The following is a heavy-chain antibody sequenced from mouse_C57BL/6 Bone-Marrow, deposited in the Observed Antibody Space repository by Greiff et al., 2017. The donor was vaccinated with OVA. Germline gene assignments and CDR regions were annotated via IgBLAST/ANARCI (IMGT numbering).Heavy chain of an antibody. Sequence: EVKVVESGGDLVKPGGSLKLSCAASGFTFSSYGMSWVRQTPDKRLEWVATISSGGSYTYYPDSVKGRFTISRDNAKNTLYLQMSSLKSEDTAMYYCARLGFVAYWGQGTLVTVSA. CDR2: ISSGGSYT. V-gene: IGHV5-6*01. D-gene: IGHD2-2*01. CDR3: ARLGFVAY. CDR1: GFTFSSYG. J-gene: IGHJ3*01.